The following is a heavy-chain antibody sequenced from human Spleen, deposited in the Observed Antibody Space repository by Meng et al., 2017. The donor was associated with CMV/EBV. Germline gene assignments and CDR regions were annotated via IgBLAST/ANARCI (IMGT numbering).Heavy chain of an antibody. D-gene: IGHD1-14*01. CDR3: AHRDDSYKIDY. J-gene: IGHJ4*02. Sequence: SGPTLVKPTQTLTLTCTFSGFSLSTSGVGVGWIRQPPGKALEWLALIYWNDDKRYSPSLKSRLTITKDTSENQVVLTMTNMDPVDTATYYCAHRDDSYKIDYWGQGTLVTVSS. V-gene: IGHV2-5*01. CDR1: GFSLSTSGVG. CDR2: IYWNDDK.